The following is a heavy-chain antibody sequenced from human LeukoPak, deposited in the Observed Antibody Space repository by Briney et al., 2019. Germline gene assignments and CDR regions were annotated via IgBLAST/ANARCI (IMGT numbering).Heavy chain of an antibody. Sequence: GASVKVSCKASGYTFTSYYMHWVRQAPGQGLEWMGWINPNSGGTNYAQKFQGRVTMTRDTSISTAYMELSRLRSDDTAVYYCARGLGELIPLDLFWFDPWGQGTLVTVSS. D-gene: IGHD3-10*01. CDR1: GYTFTSYY. V-gene: IGHV1-2*02. J-gene: IGHJ5*02. CDR3: ARGLGELIPLDLFWFDP. CDR2: INPNSGGT.